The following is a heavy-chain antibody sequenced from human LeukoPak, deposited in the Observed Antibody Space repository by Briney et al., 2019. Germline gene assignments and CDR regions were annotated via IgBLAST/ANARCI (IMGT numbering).Heavy chain of an antibody. CDR1: GFTFSNYD. D-gene: IGHD3-22*01. Sequence: PGGSLRLSCAASGFTFSNYDMHWARQAPGKGLEWVTFIRSDGSDKYYADSVKGRFTISRDNSKNTLYLQMNSLRAEDTAVYYCAKVPEYYDSSGYNDYWGQGTLVTVSS. CDR3: AKVPEYYDSSGYNDY. V-gene: IGHV3-30*02. CDR2: IRSDGSDK. J-gene: IGHJ4*02.